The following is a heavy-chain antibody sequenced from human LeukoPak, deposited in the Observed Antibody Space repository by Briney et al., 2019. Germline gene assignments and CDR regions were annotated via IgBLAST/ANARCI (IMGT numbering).Heavy chain of an antibody. D-gene: IGHD6-6*01. CDR3: ARGPNSNWSGLDF. J-gene: IGHJ4*02. V-gene: IGHV3-74*01. CDR2: ISPTGSTT. CDR1: GFSFSGHW. Sequence: GGSLRLSCIASGFSFSGHWMHWARQLPGKGLVRVSRISPTGSTTSYADSVKGRFTVSRDNAKNTLYLQVNNLRAEDTAVYYCARGPNSNWSGLDFWGQGTLLTVSS.